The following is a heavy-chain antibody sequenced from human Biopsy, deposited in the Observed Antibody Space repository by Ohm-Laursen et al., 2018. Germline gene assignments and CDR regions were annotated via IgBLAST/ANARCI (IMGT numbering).Heavy chain of an antibody. D-gene: IGHD6-19*01. CDR3: ARESALAGDFDS. J-gene: IGHJ4*02. CDR1: GDSVTKYY. CDR2: IYYSVMT. V-gene: IGHV4-59*02. Sequence: SDTLSLTCTVSGDSVTKYYWSWIRQPPGKGLEWIGHIYYSVMTNYNPSLQSRVSISVDTSRNQVSLTLSSATAADTAVYYCARESALAGDFDSWGQGTLVTVSS.